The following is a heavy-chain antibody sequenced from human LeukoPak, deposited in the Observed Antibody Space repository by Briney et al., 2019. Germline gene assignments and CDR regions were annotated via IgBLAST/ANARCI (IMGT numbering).Heavy chain of an antibody. CDR3: ARDTRVSMDTPRWFDP. CDR1: GFSFSSYW. J-gene: IGHJ5*02. V-gene: IGHV3-7*01. CDR2: IKEDGSDK. Sequence: GGSLRLSCAASGFSFSSYWMSWVRQAPGKGLEWVANIKEDGSDKYYVDSVKGRFTISRDNAKNSLYLQMNSLRAEDTAVYYCARDTRVSMDTPRWFDPWGQGTLVTVSS. D-gene: IGHD2/OR15-2a*01.